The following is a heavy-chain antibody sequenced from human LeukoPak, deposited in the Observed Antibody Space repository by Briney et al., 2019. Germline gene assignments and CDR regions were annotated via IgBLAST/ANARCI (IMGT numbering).Heavy chain of an antibody. CDR1: GFTFSNHA. D-gene: IGHD2-15*01. V-gene: IGHV3-23*01. J-gene: IGHJ4*02. CDR3: AKASVGGGRIIGSGYFDN. CDR2: ISGSGTVT. Sequence: GGSLRLSCAASGFTFSNHAMNWVRQAPGKGLEWVSIISGSGTVTYYADSVKGRFTISRDNFKNTLYLQMNSLRAEDTAVYYCAKASVGGGRIIGSGYFDNWGQGTLVTVSS.